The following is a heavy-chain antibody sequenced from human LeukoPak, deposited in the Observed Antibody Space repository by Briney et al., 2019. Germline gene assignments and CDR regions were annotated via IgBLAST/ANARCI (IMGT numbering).Heavy chain of an antibody. Sequence: GGSLTLSCSASGFTFSSYWMSWLRPAPGKGLVWLANIKQDGSEKYYVDYVKGRFTISTDNAKNSLYLQMHSLRATDPAVYYCAREENGAKSAFDYWGQGTLVTVSS. CDR1: GFTFSSYW. CDR2: IKQDGSEK. V-gene: IGHV3-7*01. D-gene: IGHD4/OR15-4a*01. CDR3: AREENGAKSAFDY. J-gene: IGHJ4*02.